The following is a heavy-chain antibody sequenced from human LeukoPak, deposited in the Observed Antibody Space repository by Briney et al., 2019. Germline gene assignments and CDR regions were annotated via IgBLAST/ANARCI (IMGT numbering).Heavy chain of an antibody. CDR3: AREGYPRFFDY. CDR2: IYYSGST. Sequence: PSETLSLTCTVSGGSISSSSYYWGWIRQPPGKGLEWIGSIYYSGSTYYNPSLKSRVTISVDTSKNQFSLKLSSVTAADTAVYYCAREGYPRFFDYWGQGTLVTVSS. V-gene: IGHV4-39*07. D-gene: IGHD3-3*01. CDR1: GGSISSSSYY. J-gene: IGHJ4*02.